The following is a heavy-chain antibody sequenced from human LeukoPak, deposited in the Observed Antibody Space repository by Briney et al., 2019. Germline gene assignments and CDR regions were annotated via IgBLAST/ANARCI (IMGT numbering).Heavy chain of an antibody. D-gene: IGHD6-19*01. CDR3: AKAVAGNWFDP. CDR2: ISGSSSTI. J-gene: IGHJ5*02. V-gene: IGHV3-48*01. Sequence: GGSLRLSCAASGFTFSSNYMSWVRQAPGKGLEWVSYISGSSSTIYYADSVKGRFTISRDNAKNSLYLQMNSLRAEDTVVYYCAKAVAGNWFDPWGQGTQVTVSS. CDR1: GFTFSSNY.